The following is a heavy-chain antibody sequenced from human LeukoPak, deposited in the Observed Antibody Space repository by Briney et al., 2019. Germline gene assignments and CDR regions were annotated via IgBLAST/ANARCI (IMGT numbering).Heavy chain of an antibody. J-gene: IGHJ1*01. CDR2: INHSGST. CDR3: ARKYGTTGYFQH. D-gene: IGHD1-1*01. V-gene: IGHV4-34*01. CDR1: GGSFSGYY. Sequence: SETLSLTCAVYGGSFSGYYWSWIRQPPGKGLEWIGEINHSGSTNYNPSLKSRVTISVDTSKNQFSLKLSSVTAADTAVYYCARKYGTTGYFQHWGQGTLVTVSS.